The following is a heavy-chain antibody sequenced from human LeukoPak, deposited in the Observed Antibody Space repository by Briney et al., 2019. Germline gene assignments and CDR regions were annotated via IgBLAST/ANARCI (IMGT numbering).Heavy chain of an antibody. CDR2: IRNKVYGGTT. Sequence: GGSLRLSCTASGFTFGDYAMSWFRQAPGKGLEWVGFIRNKVYGGTTEYAASVKGRFTTSRDDSKSIAYLQMNSLKTEDTAVYYCTRGRGNSYGYSDYWGQGTLVTVSS. CDR1: GFTFGDYA. V-gene: IGHV3-49*03. D-gene: IGHD5-18*01. CDR3: TRGRGNSYGYSDY. J-gene: IGHJ4*02.